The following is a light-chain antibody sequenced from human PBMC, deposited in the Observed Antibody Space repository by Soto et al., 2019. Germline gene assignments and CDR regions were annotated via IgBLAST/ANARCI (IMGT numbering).Light chain of an antibody. Sequence: QSVLTQPPSVSAAPGQKVTVSCSGSRSNIGNNAVAWYQHLPGTDPKLLIYSNNQRPSGVPDRFSGSKSGTSASLAISGLQSEDEADYYCAAWDDSLNGVVFGGGTKLTVL. CDR3: AAWDDSLNGVV. V-gene: IGLV1-44*01. J-gene: IGLJ2*01. CDR2: SNN. CDR1: RSNIGNNA.